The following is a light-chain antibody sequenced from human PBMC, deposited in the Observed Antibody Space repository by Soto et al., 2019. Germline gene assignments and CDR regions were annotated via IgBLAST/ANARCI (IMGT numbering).Light chain of an antibody. V-gene: IGLV2-14*01. CDR3: TSFTTTNIWV. CDR2: EVS. Sequence: QYALTQPASVSGSPGQSITISCTGTNSDIGIYNYVSWYQQHPGKAPKLVICEVSNRPSGVSSRFSGSKSGNTASLTISGLRAEDEADYYCTSFTTTNIWVFGGGTQLTVL. J-gene: IGLJ3*02. CDR1: NSDIGIYNY.